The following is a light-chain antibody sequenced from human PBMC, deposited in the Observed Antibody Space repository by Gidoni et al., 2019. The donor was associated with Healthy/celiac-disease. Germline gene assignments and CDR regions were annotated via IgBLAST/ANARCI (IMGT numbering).Light chain of an antibody. CDR3: QQRSNWPPKLT. Sequence: DIVLTQSPATLSLSPGERATLSCRASQSVSSYLAWYQQKPGQAPRLLIYDASNRATGIPARFSGSGSGTYFTLTIRRLEPEDFAVYYCQQRSNWPPKLTFGGGTKVEIK. CDR2: DAS. J-gene: IGKJ4*01. CDR1: QSVSSY. V-gene: IGKV3-11*01.